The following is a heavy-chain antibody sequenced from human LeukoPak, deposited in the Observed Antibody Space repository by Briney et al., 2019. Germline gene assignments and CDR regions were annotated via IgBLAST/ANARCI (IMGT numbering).Heavy chain of an antibody. CDR1: GGSFSGYY. CDR3: ARHRIVGAPRGAFDI. V-gene: IGHV4-34*01. D-gene: IGHD1-26*01. CDR2: INHSGST. J-gene: IGHJ3*02. Sequence: SETLSLTCAVYGGSFSGYYWSWIRQPPGKGLEWIGEINHSGSTNYNPSLKSRVTISVDTSKNQFSLKLSSVTAADTAVYYCARHRIVGAPRGAFDIWGQGTMVAVSS.